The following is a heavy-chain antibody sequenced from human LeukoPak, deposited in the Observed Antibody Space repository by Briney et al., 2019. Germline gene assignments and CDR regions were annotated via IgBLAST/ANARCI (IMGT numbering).Heavy chain of an antibody. CDR3: ARGGYSGSYPGDAFDI. V-gene: IGHV1-2*02. CDR1: GYTFTGYY. D-gene: IGHD1-26*01. Sequence: ASVKVCCKASGYTFTGYYMHWVRQAPGQGLEWMGWINPNSGGTNYAQKFQGRVTMTRDTSISTAYMELSRLRSDDTAVYYCARGGYSGSYPGDAFDIWGQGTMVTVSS. J-gene: IGHJ3*02. CDR2: INPNSGGT.